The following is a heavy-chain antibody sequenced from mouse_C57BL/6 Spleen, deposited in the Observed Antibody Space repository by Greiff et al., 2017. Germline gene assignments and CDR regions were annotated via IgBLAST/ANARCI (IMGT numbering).Heavy chain of an antibody. CDR3: AREEIYYYGSTPFDY. CDR2: INPNNGGT. CDR1: GYTFTDYY. J-gene: IGHJ2*01. D-gene: IGHD1-1*01. Sequence: EVQLQQSGPELVKPGASVKISCKASGYTFTDYYMNWVKQSHGKSLEWIGDINPNNGGTSYNQKFKGKATLTVDKSSSTAYMELRSLTSEDSAVYYCAREEIYYYGSTPFDYWGQGTTLTVSS. V-gene: IGHV1-26*01.